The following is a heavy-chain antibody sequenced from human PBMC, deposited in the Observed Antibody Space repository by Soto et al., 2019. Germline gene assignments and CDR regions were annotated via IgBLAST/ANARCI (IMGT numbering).Heavy chain of an antibody. CDR2: INHSGST. V-gene: IGHV4-34*01. CDR1: GGSFSGYY. J-gene: IGHJ4*02. CDR3: ARAQFKYGSGSYSPFL. Sequence: SATLSLTCAVYGGSFSGYYWSWIRQPPGKGLEWIGEINHSGSTNYNPSLKSRVTISVDTSKNQFSLKLSSVTAADTAVYYCARAQFKYGSGSYSPFLWGQGTLVTVSS. D-gene: IGHD3-10*01.